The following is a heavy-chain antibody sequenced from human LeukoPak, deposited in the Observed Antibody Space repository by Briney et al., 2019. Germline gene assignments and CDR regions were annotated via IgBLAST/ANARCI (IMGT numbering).Heavy chain of an antibody. Sequence: PSETLSLTCTVSGGSISSYCWSWIRQPPGKGLEWIGYIYYSGSTNYNPSLKSRVTISVDTSKNQFSLKLSSVTAADTAVYYCARDRGVMDVWGQGTTVTVSS. CDR3: ARDRGVMDV. J-gene: IGHJ6*02. CDR1: GGSISSYC. V-gene: IGHV4-59*01. CDR2: IYYSGST.